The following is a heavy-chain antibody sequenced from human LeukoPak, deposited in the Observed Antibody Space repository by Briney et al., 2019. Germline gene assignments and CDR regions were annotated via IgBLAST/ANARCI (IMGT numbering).Heavy chain of an antibody. Sequence: PGGSLRLSCAASGFTFSSHWMSWVRQAPGKGLEWVANIKQDGSEKYYVDSVKGRFTISRDNAKNSLYLQMNSLRAEDTAVYYCAANIIVGAENWFDPWGQGTLVTVSS. V-gene: IGHV3-7*01. CDR1: GFTFSSHW. CDR3: AANIIVGAENWFDP. J-gene: IGHJ5*02. CDR2: IKQDGSEK. D-gene: IGHD1-26*01.